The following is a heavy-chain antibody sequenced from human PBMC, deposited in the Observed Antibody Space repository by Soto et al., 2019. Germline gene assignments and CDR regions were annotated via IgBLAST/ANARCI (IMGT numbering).Heavy chain of an antibody. CDR1: GGTFSSYA. Sequence: SVKVSCKASGGTFSSYAISWVRQAPGQGLEWMGGIIPIFGTANYAQKFQGRVTITADESTSTAYMELSSLRSEDTAVYYCARDQYVQLWLTTWFDPWGQGTPVPVSS. CDR3: ARDQYVQLWLTTWFDP. D-gene: IGHD5-18*01. CDR2: IIPIFGTA. V-gene: IGHV1-69*13. J-gene: IGHJ5*02.